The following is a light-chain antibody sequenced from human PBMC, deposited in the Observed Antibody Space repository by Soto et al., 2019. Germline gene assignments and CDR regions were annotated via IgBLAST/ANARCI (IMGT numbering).Light chain of an antibody. J-gene: IGKJ2*01. V-gene: IGKV1-5*03. CDR3: QHYNPHTPNT. CDR1: RTISSW. Sequence: DIPMTQYTSSLSASVGDRVTITCRASRTISSWLAWYQQRPGKAPTLLIYKASTLESGVPSRFSGSGYGTEFTLTISSLHPDDFATYYCQHYNPHTPNTFGQAARVEIK. CDR2: KAS.